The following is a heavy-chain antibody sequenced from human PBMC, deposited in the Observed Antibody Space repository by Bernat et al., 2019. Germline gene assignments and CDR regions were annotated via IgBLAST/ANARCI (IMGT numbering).Heavy chain of an antibody. J-gene: IGHJ4*02. CDR2: IYYSGST. CDR3: ARRPRMGATDYYFDY. Sequence: QLQLQESGPGLVKPSETLSLTRTVSGGSISSSSYYWGWIRQPPGKGLEWIGSIYYSGSTYYNPSLKSRVTISVDTSKNQFSLKLSSVTAADTAVYYCARRPRMGATDYYFDYWGQGTLVTVSS. V-gene: IGHV4-39*01. CDR1: GGSISSSSYY. D-gene: IGHD1-26*01.